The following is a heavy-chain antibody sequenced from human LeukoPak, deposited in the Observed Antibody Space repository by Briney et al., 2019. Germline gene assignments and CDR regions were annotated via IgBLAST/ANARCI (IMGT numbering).Heavy chain of an antibody. D-gene: IGHD6-13*01. CDR3: ARPPYSSSWSFQH. V-gene: IGHV4-39*01. CDR2: IYYSGST. Sequence: SETLSLTCTVSGGSISSSSYYWGWIRQPPGKGLEWIGSIYYSGSTYYNPSLKSRVTISVDTSKNQFSLKLSSVTAADTAVYYCARPPYSSSWSFQHWGQGTLVTVSS. J-gene: IGHJ1*01. CDR1: GGSISSSSYY.